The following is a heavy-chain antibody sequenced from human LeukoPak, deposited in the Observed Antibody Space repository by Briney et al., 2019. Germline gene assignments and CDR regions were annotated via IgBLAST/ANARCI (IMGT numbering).Heavy chain of an antibody. D-gene: IGHD3-3*01. CDR1: GYTFIDYG. V-gene: IGHV1-18*01. CDR2: INTLDGNT. J-gene: IGHJ4*02. Sequence: ASVKVSCQASGYTFIDYGFTWLRQAPGQRLEWMGMINTLDGNTDYAQKFQDRVSMTTDTSTNTAYMELRSLRPDDTAVYYCARDRYEFTYWGQGTLVTVSS. CDR3: ARDRYEFTY.